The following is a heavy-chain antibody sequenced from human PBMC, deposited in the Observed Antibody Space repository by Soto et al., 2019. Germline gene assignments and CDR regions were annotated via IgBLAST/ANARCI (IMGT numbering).Heavy chain of an antibody. Sequence: GESLKISCKGSGYNFAGYWTAWVRQMPGKGLELMGIIYPSDSDTRYRPSFQGQVTISADKSISSAYLQWSSLRASDTAMYYCARGGVSTRTFDYWGQGTQVTVSS. CDR1: GYNFAGYW. D-gene: IGHD3-3*01. V-gene: IGHV5-51*01. CDR2: IYPSDSDT. J-gene: IGHJ4*02. CDR3: ARGGVSTRTFDY.